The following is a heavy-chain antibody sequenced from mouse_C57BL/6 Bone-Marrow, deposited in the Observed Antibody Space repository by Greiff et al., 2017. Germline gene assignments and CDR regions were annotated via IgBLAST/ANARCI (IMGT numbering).Heavy chain of an antibody. CDR3: ARHGVYWYFDY. CDR1: GFTFSSYG. Sequence: DVMLVESGGDLVKPGGSLKLSCAASGFTFSSYGMSWVRQTPDKRLEWVATISSGGSYTYYPDSVKGRFTISRDNAKNTLYLQMSSLKSEDTAMYYRARHGVYWYFDYWGQGTTLTVSS. V-gene: IGHV5-6*02. CDR2: ISSGGSYT. D-gene: IGHD2-1*01. J-gene: IGHJ2*01.